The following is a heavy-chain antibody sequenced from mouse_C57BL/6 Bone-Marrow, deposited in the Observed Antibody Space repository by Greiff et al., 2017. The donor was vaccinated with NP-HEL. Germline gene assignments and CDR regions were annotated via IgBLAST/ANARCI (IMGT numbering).Heavy chain of an antibody. J-gene: IGHJ3*01. CDR2: IYPRSGNT. V-gene: IGHV1-81*01. CDR3: ARSPQYYGSRSAWFAY. Sequence: VQLVESGAELARPGASVKLSCKASGYTFTSYGISWVKQRTGQGLEWIGEIYPRSGNTYYNEKFKGKATLTADKSSSTAYMELRSLTSEDSAVYFCARSPQYYGSRSAWFAYWGQGTLVTVSA. D-gene: IGHD1-1*01. CDR1: GYTFTSYG.